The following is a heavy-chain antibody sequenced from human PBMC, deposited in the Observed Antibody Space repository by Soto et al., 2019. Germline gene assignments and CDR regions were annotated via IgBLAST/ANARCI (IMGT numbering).Heavy chain of an antibody. CDR3: ARDLSEHSSSAGEYYYYGMDV. CDR1: GFSISSYY. J-gene: IGHJ6*02. D-gene: IGHD6-6*01. CDR2: IYTSGST. Sequence: PLDTLSITCTFSGFSISSYYVSWIRQPAGKGLEWIGRIYTSGSTNYNPSLKSRVTMSVDTSKNQFSLKLSSVTAADTAVYYCARDLSEHSSSAGEYYYYGMDVWGQGTTVNVSS. V-gene: IGHV4-4*07.